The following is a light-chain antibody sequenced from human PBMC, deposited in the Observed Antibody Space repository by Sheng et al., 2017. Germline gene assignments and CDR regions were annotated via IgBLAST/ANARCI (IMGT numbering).Light chain of an antibody. CDR1: QDINKL. Sequence: DIQMTQSPSFLSASIGDRVTITCRASQDINKLLNWYQQGPGKAPEFLIYAASTLQGGVPSRFSGSGSGTEFTLTISSLQPEDFGTYYCQQSRYTPRTFGQGTKVEIK. J-gene: IGKJ1*01. CDR2: AAS. CDR3: QQSRYTPRT. V-gene: IGKV1-39*01.